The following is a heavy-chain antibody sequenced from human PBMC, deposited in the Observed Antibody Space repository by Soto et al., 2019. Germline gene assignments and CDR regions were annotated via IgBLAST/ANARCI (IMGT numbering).Heavy chain of an antibody. CDR1: GGTFRTYA. CDR3: AKGAVAGTPTSYYYYGMDV. D-gene: IGHD6-19*01. CDR2: IIPIFGTV. V-gene: IGHV1-69*12. Sequence: QVQLLQSGAEVKKPGSSVRVSCEASGGTFRTYAISWVRQAPGQGLEWMGEIIPIFGTVNYAQRFQGIVTITADESTTTVYMDLRSLRSEDTSVYYGAKGAVAGTPTSYYYYGMDVWGQGTTVTVSS. J-gene: IGHJ6*02.